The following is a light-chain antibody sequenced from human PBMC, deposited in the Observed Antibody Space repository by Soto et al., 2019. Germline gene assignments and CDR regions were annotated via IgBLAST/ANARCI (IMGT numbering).Light chain of an antibody. V-gene: IGKV3-20*01. Sequence: VLTQSPGTLSLSLGDRATLSCRASQTVDHAYVAWYQQRPGQAPSLLIYGASTRATDVPERFSGSGSGTDFTLTISRLEPEDSAVYYCQQYGNSPWTFGKGTKVEIK. CDR2: GAS. CDR3: QQYGNSPWT. J-gene: IGKJ1*01. CDR1: QTVDHAY.